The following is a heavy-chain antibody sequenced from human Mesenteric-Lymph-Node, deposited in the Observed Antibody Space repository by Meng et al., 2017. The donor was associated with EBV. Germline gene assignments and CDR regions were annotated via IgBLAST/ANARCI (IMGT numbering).Heavy chain of an antibody. CDR3: SHRRSDFAGNIIVDY. J-gene: IGHJ4*01. CDR2: IYWDDDK. CDR1: GFSLLTRGVA. V-gene: IGHV2-5*02. Sequence: TLKGSGPARVNPTQTLTLTCTFSGFSLLTRGVAVSWIRQPPGKALECLGIIYWDDDKHYSPSLKSRLTITRDTSKSQVVLTMTNMDPVDTATYYCSHRRSDFAGNIIVDYWGHGTLVTVSS. D-gene: IGHD6-13*01.